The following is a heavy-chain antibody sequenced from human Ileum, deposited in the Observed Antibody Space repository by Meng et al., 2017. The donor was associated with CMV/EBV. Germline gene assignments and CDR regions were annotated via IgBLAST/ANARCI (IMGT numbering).Heavy chain of an antibody. Sequence: GGSLRLSCAASGFTFSSYAMHWVRQAPGKGLEYVSAISSNGGSTYYADSVKGRFTISRDNSKNTLYLQMGSLRAEVMAVYYCARGYCSSTSCYTGVAFDIWGQGTMVTVSS. CDR2: ISSNGGST. CDR3: ARGYCSSTSCYTGVAFDI. J-gene: IGHJ3*02. D-gene: IGHD2-2*02. CDR1: GFTFSSYA. V-gene: IGHV3-64*02.